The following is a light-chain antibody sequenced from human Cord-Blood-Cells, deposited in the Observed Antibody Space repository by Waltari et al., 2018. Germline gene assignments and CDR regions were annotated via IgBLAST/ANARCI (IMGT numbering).Light chain of an antibody. Sequence: DIVMTQSPYSLAVSLGERAPIHCKSSQSVLYSSNNKNYLAWYQQKPGQPPKLLIYWASTRESGVPDRFSGSGSGTDFTLTISSLQAEDVAVYYCQQYYSTPRTFDQGTKVEIK. CDR3: QQYYSTPRT. CDR2: WAS. CDR1: QSVLYSSNNKNY. V-gene: IGKV4-1*01. J-gene: IGKJ1*01.